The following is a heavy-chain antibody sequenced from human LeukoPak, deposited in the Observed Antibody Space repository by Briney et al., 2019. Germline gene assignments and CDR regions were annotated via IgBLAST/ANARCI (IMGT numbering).Heavy chain of an antibody. J-gene: IGHJ3*02. V-gene: IGHV4-34*01. CDR2: INHSGST. Sequence: PSETLSLTCAVYGGSFSGYYWSWIRQPPGKGLEWIGEINHSGSTNYNPSLKSRVTISVDTSKNQFSLKLSSVTAADTAVYYCARCPTIHGFDIWGQGTMVTVSS. CDR3: ARCPTIHGFDI. CDR1: GGSFSGYY. D-gene: IGHD3-9*01.